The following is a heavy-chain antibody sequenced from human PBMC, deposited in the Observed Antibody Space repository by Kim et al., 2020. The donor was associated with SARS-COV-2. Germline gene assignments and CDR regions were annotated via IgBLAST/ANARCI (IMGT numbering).Heavy chain of an antibody. Sequence: APEVQGRVTMTTDTSTSTAYMELRSLRSDDPAVYYCAVLGQDPIGPFDYWGQGTLVTVSS. D-gene: IGHD2-15*01. CDR3: AVLGQDPIGPFDY. V-gene: IGHV1-18*01. J-gene: IGHJ4*02.